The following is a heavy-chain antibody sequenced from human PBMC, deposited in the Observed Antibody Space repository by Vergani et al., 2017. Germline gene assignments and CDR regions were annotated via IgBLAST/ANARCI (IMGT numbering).Heavy chain of an antibody. CDR1: GGSISSYY. J-gene: IGHJ6*02. D-gene: IGHD3-22*01. CDR2: IYYSGST. CDR3: ARDFGYYDSSGYYYALGGMDV. V-gene: IGHV4-59*01. Sequence: QVQLQESGPGLVKPSETLSLTCTVSGGSISSYYWSWIRQPPGKGLEWIGYIYYSGSTNYNPSLKSRVTIPVDTSKNQFSLKLSSVTAADTAVYYCARDFGYYDSSGYYYALGGMDVWGQGTTVTVSS.